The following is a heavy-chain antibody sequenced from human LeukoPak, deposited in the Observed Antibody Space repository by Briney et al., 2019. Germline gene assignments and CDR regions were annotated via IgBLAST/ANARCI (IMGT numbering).Heavy chain of an antibody. V-gene: IGHV1-8*03. J-gene: IGHJ5*02. CDR3: ARGRRFGVVRNWFDP. CDR1: GYTFTSYD. D-gene: IGHD3-3*01. CDR2: MNPNSGNT. Sequence: ASVKVSCKASGYTFTSYDINWARQATGQGLEWMGWMNPNSGNTGYAQKFQGRVTITRNTSISTAYMELSSLRSEDTAVYYCARGRRFGVVRNWFDPWGQGTLVTVSS.